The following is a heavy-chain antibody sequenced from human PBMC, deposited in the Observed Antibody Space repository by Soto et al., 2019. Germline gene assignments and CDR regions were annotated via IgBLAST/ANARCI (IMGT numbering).Heavy chain of an antibody. CDR1: GXTFSTYE. D-gene: IGHD6-6*01. J-gene: IGHJ4*01. V-gene: IGHV3-48*03. CDR3: ARDQLGGYFDY. CDR2: ISSSGTTV. Sequence: LRLSFAASGXTFSTYEMNWVRQAPGKGLEWVSYISSSGTTVYYADSVKGRVTISRDNAKNSLFLQMNSLRAEDTAVYYCARDQLGGYFDYWGQGALVTVSS.